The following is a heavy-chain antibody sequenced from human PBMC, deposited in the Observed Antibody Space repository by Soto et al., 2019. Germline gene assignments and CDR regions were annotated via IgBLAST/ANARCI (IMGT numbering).Heavy chain of an antibody. Sequence: ESLQVCFQGSGYRFTSYWSGWVRQMPGKGLEWMGTIFPDDSDTKYSPSFQGQVTISADKSSSTAFLQWSSLKVSDTDIYYCARRVSGYVDFWGQGTLVTVSS. CDR3: ARRVSGYVDF. CDR2: IFPDDSDT. V-gene: IGHV5-51*01. D-gene: IGHD5-12*01. CDR1: GYRFTSYW. J-gene: IGHJ4*02.